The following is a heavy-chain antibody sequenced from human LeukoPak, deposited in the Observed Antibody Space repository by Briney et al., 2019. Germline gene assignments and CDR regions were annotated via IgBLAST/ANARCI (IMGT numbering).Heavy chain of an antibody. J-gene: IGHJ4*02. CDR2: IKQDGSEK. Sequence: GGSLRLSCAASGFTFSTHWMSWLRQAPGMGLEWVANIKQDGSEKYYVDSVKGRFTISRDNAKNSLSLQMNSLRAEDTAVYYCARDRRSSGWYDFDYWGQGTLVTVSS. CDR1: GFTFSTHW. V-gene: IGHV3-7*01. D-gene: IGHD6-19*01. CDR3: ARDRRSSGWYDFDY.